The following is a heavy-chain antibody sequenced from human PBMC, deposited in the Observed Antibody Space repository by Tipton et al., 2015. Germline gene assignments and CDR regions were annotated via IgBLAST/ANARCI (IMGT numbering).Heavy chain of an antibody. V-gene: IGHV4-38-2*01. D-gene: IGHD3-9*01. CDR3: VCQDYDSLTRDYQTVDY. CDR1: AYSISSDYY. J-gene: IGHJ4*02. CDR2: ISHSGNT. Sequence: TLSLTCAVSAYSISSDYYWGWIRQPPGKGLEWIGSISHSGNTYYNPSLKSRVTMSRDTPKNQFSLKLTSVTAADTAVYYCVCQDYDSLTRDYQTVDYWGQGTLVTVSS.